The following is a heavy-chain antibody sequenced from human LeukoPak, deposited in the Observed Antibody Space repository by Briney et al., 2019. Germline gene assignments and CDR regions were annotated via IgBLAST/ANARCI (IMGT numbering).Heavy chain of an antibody. CDR3: AKEGAAAGTLGDY. Sequence: PGGSLRLSCAASGFTFRSYGMHWVRQAPGNGLEWVAFIRYDGSNKYYTDSVKGLFIICKDYSKNTLYLQMNSLRAEDTAVYYCAKEGAAAGTLGDYWGQGTLVTVSS. J-gene: IGHJ4*02. V-gene: IGHV3-30*02. CDR1: GFTFRSYG. D-gene: IGHD6-13*01. CDR2: IRYDGSNK.